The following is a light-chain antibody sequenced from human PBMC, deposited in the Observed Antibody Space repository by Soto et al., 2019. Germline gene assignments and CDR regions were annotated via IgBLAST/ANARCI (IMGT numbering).Light chain of an antibody. CDR1: SSDIGRYEF. CDR2: EVT. J-gene: IGLJ1*01. Sequence: QSALTQPPSASGSLGQSVTISCTGTSSDIGRYEFVSWYQHHPGKAPKLIIYEVTERPSGVPDRFSGSKSGNTASLTVSGLQADDEADYFCCSYAGTKYYVFGTGPSSPS. V-gene: IGLV2-8*01. CDR3: CSYAGTKYYV.